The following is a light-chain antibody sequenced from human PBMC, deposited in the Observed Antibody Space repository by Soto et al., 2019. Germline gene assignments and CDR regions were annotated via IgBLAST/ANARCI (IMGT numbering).Light chain of an antibody. V-gene: IGKV1-5*03. CDR3: QQYSSYFWT. CDR2: KAS. CDR1: QSISNW. Sequence: DLQMTQSPSTLSASVGDRVTITCRASQSISNWLAWYQQKPGKAPKVLIYKASSLESGVPSRFSGSGSGTEFTLTISSLQPDDFATYYCQQYSSYFWTFGQGTKVEIK. J-gene: IGKJ1*01.